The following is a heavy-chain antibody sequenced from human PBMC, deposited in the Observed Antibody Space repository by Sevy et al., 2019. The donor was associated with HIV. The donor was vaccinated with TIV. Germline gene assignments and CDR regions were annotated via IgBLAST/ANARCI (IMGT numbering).Heavy chain of an antibody. CDR3: ARIYYGSGSYSRPGGDY. Sequence: ASVKVSCKASGYTFIGYAIHWVRQAPGQRLEWMGWINADSGNTKYSQRFQGRVTITRDTSASTAYMELSSLRSEDTAVYYCARIYYGSGSYSRPGGDYWGQGTLVTVSS. CDR1: GYTFIGYA. CDR2: INADSGNT. D-gene: IGHD3-10*01. J-gene: IGHJ4*02. V-gene: IGHV1-3*01.